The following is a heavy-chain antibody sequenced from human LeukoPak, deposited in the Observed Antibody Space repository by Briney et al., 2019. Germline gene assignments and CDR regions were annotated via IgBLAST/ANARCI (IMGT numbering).Heavy chain of an antibody. CDR1: GYTFTGYY. J-gene: IGHJ4*02. CDR2: INPNSGGT. CDR3: ARDPREQWLVPGAGSYFDY. D-gene: IGHD6-19*01. V-gene: IGHV1-2*02. Sequence: ASVNVSCKASGYTFTGYYMHWVRQAPGQGLEWMGWINPNSGGTNYEQKFQGRVTMTRDTSISTAYMELSRLRSDATAVYYCARDPREQWLVPGAGSYFDYWGQGTLVTVSS.